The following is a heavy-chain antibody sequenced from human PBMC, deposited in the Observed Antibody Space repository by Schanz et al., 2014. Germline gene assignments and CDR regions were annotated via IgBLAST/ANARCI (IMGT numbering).Heavy chain of an antibody. CDR2: IYHSGST. CDR1: GGSISSSSYF. J-gene: IGHJ4*02. Sequence: QLQLQESGPGLVKPSETLSLTCTVSGGSISSSSYFWGWIRQPPGKGLEWIGSIYHSGSTYNNPSHKSGVTMPVTTPKNQFSLNLSSVPAADTALYYCARHMGRLSSSRGNYFDYWGQGTLVTVSS. D-gene: IGHD6-13*01. V-gene: IGHV4-39*01. CDR3: ARHMGRLSSSRGNYFDY.